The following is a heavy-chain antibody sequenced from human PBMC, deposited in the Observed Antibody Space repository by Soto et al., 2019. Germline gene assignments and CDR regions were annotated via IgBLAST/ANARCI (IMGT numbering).Heavy chain of an antibody. V-gene: IGHV3-66*01. J-gene: IGHJ4*02. CDR1: GFTVSSNY. Sequence: PGGSLRLSCAASGFTVSSNYMSWVRQAPGKGLEWVSVIYSGGSTYYADSVKGRFTISRDNSKNTLYLQMNSLRAEDTAVYYCARATNSWLGLDYWGQGTLVTVSS. CDR3: ARATNSWLGLDY. D-gene: IGHD6-13*01. CDR2: IYSGGST.